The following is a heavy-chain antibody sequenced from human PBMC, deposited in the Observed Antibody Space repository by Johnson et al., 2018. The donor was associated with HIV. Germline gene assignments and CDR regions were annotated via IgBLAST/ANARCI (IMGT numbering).Heavy chain of an antibody. V-gene: IGHV3-33*06. CDR3: AKDLRVFDWFNAYDAFDI. CDR1: GFIFSSYG. D-gene: IGHD3-9*01. J-gene: IGHJ3*02. Sequence: QVQLVESGGGVVKPGRSLRLSCAASGFIFSSYGMHWVRQAPGKGLEWVAVIWYDGSNKYYADSVKGRFTISRDNSKNTLYLQMNSLRADDTAVYYCAKDLRVFDWFNAYDAFDIWGQGTMVTVSS. CDR2: IWYDGSNK.